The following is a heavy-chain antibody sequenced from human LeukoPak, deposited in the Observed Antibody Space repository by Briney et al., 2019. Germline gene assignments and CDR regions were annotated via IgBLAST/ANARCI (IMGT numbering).Heavy chain of an antibody. CDR2: IYYSGAT. V-gene: IGHV4-59*01. CDR3: ARVDYGDYLSLDY. CDR1: GGSISTYY. D-gene: IGHD4-17*01. Sequence: SETLSLTCAVSGGSISTYYWTWIRQPPGKGLEWIGYIYYSGATNYNPSLKSRATISVETSKNQFSLKLSSVTAADTAVYFCARVDYGDYLSLDYWGQGTLVTVSS. J-gene: IGHJ4*02.